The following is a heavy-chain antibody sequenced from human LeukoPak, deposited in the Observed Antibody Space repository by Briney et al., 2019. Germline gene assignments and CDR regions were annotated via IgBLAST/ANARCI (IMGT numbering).Heavy chain of an antibody. CDR3: ARPETQYSSGLDGFDI. CDR2: INSGGSRT. J-gene: IGHJ3*02. D-gene: IGHD6-19*01. V-gene: IGHV3-74*01. Sequence: GGSLRLSCAASGFTFSTYWMHWVRQAPGKGLVWVSRINSGGSRTTYADSVKGRFTISRDNAKNTLYLQMNSLRTEDTAVYYCARPETQYSSGLDGFDIWGQGTMVTVSS. CDR1: GFTFSTYW.